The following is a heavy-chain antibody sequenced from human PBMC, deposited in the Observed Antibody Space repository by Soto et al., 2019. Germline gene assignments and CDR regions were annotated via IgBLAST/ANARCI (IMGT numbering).Heavy chain of an antibody. Sequence: QVQLVQSGAEVKKPGASVKVSCKASGYTFTSYAMHWVRQAPGQRLEWMGWIDAGNGNTKYSQKFQGRVTITRDTSASTAYMELSSLRSEDTAVYYCARGPGGPDGPGDYWGQGTLVTVSS. CDR3: ARGPGGPDGPGDY. J-gene: IGHJ4*02. V-gene: IGHV1-3*01. CDR2: IDAGNGNT. D-gene: IGHD2-15*01. CDR1: GYTFTSYA.